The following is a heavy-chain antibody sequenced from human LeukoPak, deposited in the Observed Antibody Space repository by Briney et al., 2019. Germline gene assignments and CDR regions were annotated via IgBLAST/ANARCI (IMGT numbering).Heavy chain of an antibody. CDR3: ARYYYDSSGYYYSDY. CDR1: GFSFSDFY. J-gene: IGHJ4*02. Sequence: GGSLRLSCAASGFSFSDFYMTWIRQAPGKGLEWVSYISISGSIIYYADSVRGRFTISRDNAKNSLYLQMNNLRAEDTAVYYCARYYYDSSGYYYSDYWGQGNLVTVSS. V-gene: IGHV3-11*01. D-gene: IGHD3-22*01. CDR2: ISISGSII.